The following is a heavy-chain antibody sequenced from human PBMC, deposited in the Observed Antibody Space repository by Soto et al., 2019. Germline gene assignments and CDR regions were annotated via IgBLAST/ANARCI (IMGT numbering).Heavy chain of an antibody. J-gene: IGHJ4*02. V-gene: IGHV3-23*01. CDR3: AKEYYSDSSFDS. Sequence: LRLSCAASGIIFSNYALSWVRQAPGKGLEWVSCISGSGGETYYADSVKGRSTISRDNSKNRLYLQMNSLRAEDTAIYYCAKEYYSDSSFDSWGQGTLVTVSS. CDR2: ISGSGGET. D-gene: IGHD3-22*01. CDR1: GIIFSNYA.